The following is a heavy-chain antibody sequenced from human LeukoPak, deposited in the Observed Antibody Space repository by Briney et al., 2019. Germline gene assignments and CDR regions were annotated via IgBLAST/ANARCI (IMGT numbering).Heavy chain of an antibody. CDR3: AKDEASRIAVPGFFDY. J-gene: IGHJ4*02. CDR2: RRYDGSNK. V-gene: IGHV3-30*02. Sequence: PGGSLRLSCAASGFTFSSYGMHWIRQAPGKGLEWVAFRRYDGSNKYYADSVKGRFTISRDNSKNTLYLQMNSLRAEDTAVYYCAKDEASRIAVPGFFDYWGQGTLVTVSS. D-gene: IGHD6-19*01. CDR1: GFTFSSYG.